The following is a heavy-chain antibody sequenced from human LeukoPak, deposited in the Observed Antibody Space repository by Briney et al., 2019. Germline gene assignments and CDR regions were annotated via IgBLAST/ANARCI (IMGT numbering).Heavy chain of an antibody. V-gene: IGHV3-33*01. CDR1: GFTFSSYG. D-gene: IGHD2-2*01. J-gene: IGHJ6*02. CDR2: IWYDGSNK. Sequence: PGGSLRLSCAASGFTFSSYGMHWVRQAPGKGLEWVAVIWYDGSNKYSADSVKGRFTISRDNSKNTLYLQMNSLRAEDTAVYYCARSSTNYYYGMDVWGQGTTVTLSS. CDR3: ARSSTNYYYGMDV.